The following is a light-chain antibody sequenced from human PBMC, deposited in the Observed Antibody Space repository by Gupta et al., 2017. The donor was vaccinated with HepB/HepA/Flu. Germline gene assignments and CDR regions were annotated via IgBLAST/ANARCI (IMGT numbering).Light chain of an antibody. Sequence: DIQMTQSPSSLSASVGDRVTITCRASQSISSYLNWYQQKPGKAPKLLIYAASSLQSGVPSRFSGSVSGTDFTLTISSLQPEDFATYYCQQSYSTPFTFGGWTKVEIK. CDR2: AAS. V-gene: IGKV1-39*01. J-gene: IGKJ4*01. CDR1: QSISSY. CDR3: QQSYSTPFT.